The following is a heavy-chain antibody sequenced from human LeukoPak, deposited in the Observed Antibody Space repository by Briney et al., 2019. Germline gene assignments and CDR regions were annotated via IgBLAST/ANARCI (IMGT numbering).Heavy chain of an antibody. Sequence: ASVKASCKASGYTFTSYGISWVRQAPGQGLEWMGWISAYNGNTNYAQKLQGRVTMTTDTSTSTAYMELRSLRSDDTAVYYCARVRDMVRGAIIITSYFDYWGQGTLVTVSS. CDR2: ISAYNGNT. CDR3: ARVRDMVRGAIIITSYFDY. V-gene: IGHV1-18*01. CDR1: GYTFTSYG. J-gene: IGHJ4*02. D-gene: IGHD3-10*01.